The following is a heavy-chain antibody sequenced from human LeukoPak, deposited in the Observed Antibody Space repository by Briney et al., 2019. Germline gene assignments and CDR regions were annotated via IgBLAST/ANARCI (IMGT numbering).Heavy chain of an antibody. J-gene: IGHJ3*02. CDR2: INPNSGGT. Sequence: ASVKVSCKASGYTFTGYYMHWVRQVPGQGLEWMGWINPNSGGTNYAQKFQGRVTMTTDTSTSTAYMELRSLRSDDTAVYYCAREHPRGAFDIWGQGTMVTVSS. CDR1: GYTFTGYY. V-gene: IGHV1-2*02. CDR3: AREHPRGAFDI.